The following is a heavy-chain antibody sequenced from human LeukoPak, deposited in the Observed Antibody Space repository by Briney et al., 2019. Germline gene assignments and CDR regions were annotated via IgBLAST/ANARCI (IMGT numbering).Heavy chain of an antibody. D-gene: IGHD6-13*01. V-gene: IGHV3-11*01. CDR1: GFTFSDYY. Sequence: PGGSLRLSCAASGFTFSDYYMSWIRQAPGKGLEWVSYISSSGSTIYYADSVKGRFTISRDNANNSLYLQMNSLRAEDTAVYYCARTRRIAAAGDYDYWGQGTLVTVSS. CDR2: ISSSGSTI. CDR3: ARTRRIAAAGDYDY. J-gene: IGHJ4*02.